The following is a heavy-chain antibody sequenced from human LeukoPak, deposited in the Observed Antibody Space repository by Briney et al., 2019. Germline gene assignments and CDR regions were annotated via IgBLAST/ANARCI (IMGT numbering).Heavy chain of an antibody. CDR3: ARVPVDYDSSGYYDFDY. J-gene: IGHJ4*02. CDR1: GGSITSGGYF. Sequence: SETLSLTCTVSGGSITSGGYFWSWIRQHPGKGLEWIGYISYSGNTYYNPSLKSRLTISVDTSKNQFSLKLSSVTAADTAVYYCARVPVDYDSSGYYDFDYWGQGTLVTVSS. V-gene: IGHV4-31*03. CDR2: ISYSGNT. D-gene: IGHD3-22*01.